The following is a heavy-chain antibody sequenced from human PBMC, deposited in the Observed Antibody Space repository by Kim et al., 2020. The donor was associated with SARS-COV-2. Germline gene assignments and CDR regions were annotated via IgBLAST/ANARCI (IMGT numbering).Heavy chain of an antibody. CDR1: GGSISSSSYY. V-gene: IGHV4-39*01. J-gene: IGHJ4*02. Sequence: SETLSLTCTVSGGSISSSSYYWGWIRQPPGKGLEWIGSIYYSGSTYYNPSLKSRVTISVDTSKNQFSLKLSSVTAADTAVYYCARPSRQQLALVDYWGQGTLVTVSS. CDR2: IYYSGST. CDR3: ARPSRQQLALVDY. D-gene: IGHD6-13*01.